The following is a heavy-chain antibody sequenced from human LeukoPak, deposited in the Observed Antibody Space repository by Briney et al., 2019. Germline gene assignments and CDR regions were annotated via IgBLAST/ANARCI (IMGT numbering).Heavy chain of an antibody. CDR3: TTDHLGYYYDSSGYYN. CDR2: IKSKTDGGTT. D-gene: IGHD3-22*01. Sequence: GGSLRFSCAASGFTFSNAWMSWVRQAPGKGLEWVGRIKSKTDGGTTDYAAPVKGRFTISRDDSKNTLYLQMNSLKTEDTAVYYCTTDHLGYYYDSSGYYNWGQGTLVTVSS. J-gene: IGHJ4*02. V-gene: IGHV3-15*01. CDR1: GFTFSNAW.